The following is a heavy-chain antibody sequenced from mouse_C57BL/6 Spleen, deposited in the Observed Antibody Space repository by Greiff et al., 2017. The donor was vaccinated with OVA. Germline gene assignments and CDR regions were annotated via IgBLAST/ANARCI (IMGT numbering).Heavy chain of an antibody. CDR3: AKKGTDYDYDGGYYYAMDY. J-gene: IGHJ4*01. V-gene: IGHV2-5*01. CDR2: IWRGGST. CDR1: GFSLTSYG. D-gene: IGHD2-4*01. Sequence: VKLMESGPGLVQPSQSLSITCTVSGFSLTSYGVHWVRQSPGKGLEWLGVIWRGGSTDYNAAFMSRLSITKDNSKSQVFFKMNSLQADDTAIYYCAKKGTDYDYDGGYYYAMDYWGQGTSVTVSS.